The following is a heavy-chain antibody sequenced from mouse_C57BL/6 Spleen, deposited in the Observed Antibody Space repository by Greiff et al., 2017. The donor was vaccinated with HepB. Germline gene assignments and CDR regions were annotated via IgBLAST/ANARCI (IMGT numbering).Heavy chain of an antibody. D-gene: IGHD2-5*01. V-gene: IGHV5-4*01. CDR3: ARSGYYSNYVDY. J-gene: IGHJ2*01. Sequence: EVQRVESGGGLVKPGGSLKLSCAASGFTFSSYAMSWVRQTPVKRLEWVATISDGGSYTYYPDNVKGRFTISRDNAKNNLYLQMSHLKSEDTAMYYCARSGYYSNYVDYWGQGTTLTVSS. CDR2: ISDGGSYT. CDR1: GFTFSSYA.